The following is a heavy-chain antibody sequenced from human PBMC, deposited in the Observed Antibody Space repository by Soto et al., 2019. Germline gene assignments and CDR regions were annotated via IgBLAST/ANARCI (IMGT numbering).Heavy chain of an antibody. Sequence: EVQLLESGGGLVQPGGSLRLSCVASGFTFSYYTMSWVRQAPGKGLEWVSGISNSGDTIYYADSVKGRFTISRVNFKNTLYLQMNSLRADDTAVYYCADPVPVPTHYDNYDMDVWGQGTRITVSS. D-gene: IGHD2-2*01. J-gene: IGHJ6*02. CDR3: ADPVPVPTHYDNYDMDV. CDR1: GFTFSYYT. V-gene: IGHV3-23*01. CDR2: ISNSGDTI.